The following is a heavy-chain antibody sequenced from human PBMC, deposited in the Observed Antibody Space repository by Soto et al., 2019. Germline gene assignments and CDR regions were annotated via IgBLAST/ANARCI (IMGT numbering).Heavy chain of an antibody. CDR3: ARSIAAAGTVIYYYYGMDV. CDR2: IIPIFGTA. D-gene: IGHD6-13*01. J-gene: IGHJ6*02. V-gene: IGHV1-69*13. CDR1: GGTFSSYA. Sequence: GASVKVSCKASGGTFSSYAISWVRQAPGQGLEWMGGIIPIFGTANYAQKFQGRVTITADESTSTAYMELSSLRSEDTAVYYCARSIAAAGTVIYYYYGMDVWGQGTTVTVSS.